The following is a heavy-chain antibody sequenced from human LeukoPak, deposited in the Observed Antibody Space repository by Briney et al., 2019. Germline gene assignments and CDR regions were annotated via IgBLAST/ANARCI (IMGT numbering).Heavy chain of an antibody. D-gene: IGHD1-14*01. CDR1: GLTFSSHW. CDR3: ATQQGGNPAY. J-gene: IGHJ4*02. Sequence: GGSLRLSCAASGLTFSSHWMHWVRQAPGKGLVWVSRITNDGSSTTYADSVKGRFTISRDNAKNMLYLQVNSLRAEDTAVYHCATQQGGNPAYWGQGTLVTASS. V-gene: IGHV3-74*01. CDR2: ITNDGSST.